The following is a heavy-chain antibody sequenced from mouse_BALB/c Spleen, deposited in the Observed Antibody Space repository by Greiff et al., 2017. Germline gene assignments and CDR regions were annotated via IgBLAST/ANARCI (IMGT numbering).Heavy chain of an antibody. CDR1: GFSLTSYG. CDR3: ARDQDYGSSYYAMDY. V-gene: IGHV2-9*02. CDR2: IWAGGST. J-gene: IGHJ4*01. Sequence: VQLQQSGPGLVAPSQSLSITCTVSGFSLTSYGVHWVRQPPGKGLEWLGVIWAGGSTNYNSALMSRLSISKDNSKSQVFLKMNSLQTDDTAMYYCARDQDYGSSYYAMDYWGQGTSVTLSS. D-gene: IGHD1-1*01.